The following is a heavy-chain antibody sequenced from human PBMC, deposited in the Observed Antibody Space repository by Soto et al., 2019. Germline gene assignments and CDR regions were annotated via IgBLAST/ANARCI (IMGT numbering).Heavy chain of an antibody. J-gene: IGHJ4*02. D-gene: IGHD6-13*01. CDR1: GGSISSGGYY. Sequence: SGTLSLTHAVSGGSISSGGYYWSRIRQHPGKGLEWIGYIYYSGSTYYNPSLKSRVTISVDTSKNQFSLKLSSVTAADTAVYYCARDTAPGGYSSSWYFDYWGQGTLVTVSS. V-gene: IGHV4-31*11. CDR2: IYYSGST. CDR3: ARDTAPGGYSSSWYFDY.